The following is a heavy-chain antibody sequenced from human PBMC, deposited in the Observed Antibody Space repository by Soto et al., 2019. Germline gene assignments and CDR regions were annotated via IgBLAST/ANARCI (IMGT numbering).Heavy chain of an antibody. CDR3: ARIMVRGVIAYGMDV. CDR2: IIPIFGTA. CDR1: GGTFSSYA. D-gene: IGHD3-10*01. J-gene: IGHJ6*02. V-gene: IGHV1-69*13. Sequence: SVKVSCKASGGTFSSYAISWVRQAPGQGLEWMGGIIPIFGTANYAQKFQGRVTITADESTSTAYMELSSLRSEDTAVYYCARIMVRGVIAYGMDVWGQGTTVTVSS.